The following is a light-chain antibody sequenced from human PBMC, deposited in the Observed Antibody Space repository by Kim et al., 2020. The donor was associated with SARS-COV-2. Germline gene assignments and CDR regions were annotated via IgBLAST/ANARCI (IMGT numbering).Light chain of an antibody. CDR3: KQYGSSPAT. CDR2: GAS. J-gene: IGKJ1*01. V-gene: IGKV3-20*01. Sequence: EMGLRQPPGTLFLSPGERATLSCRASQTVTSNYLAWYQQKPGPAPRLLIYGASSRATGISDRFSGSGSGTDFTLTISRLEPEDFAVYYCKQYGSSPATFGQGTKVDIK. CDR1: QTVTSNY.